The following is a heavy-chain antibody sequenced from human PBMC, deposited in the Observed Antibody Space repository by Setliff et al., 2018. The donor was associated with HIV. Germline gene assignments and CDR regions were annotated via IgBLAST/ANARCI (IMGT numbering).Heavy chain of an antibody. CDR3: ARVIRSGYYWGFYYYGMDV. D-gene: IGHD3-22*01. CDR2: IYYSGST. J-gene: IGHJ6*02. Sequence: SETLSLTCTVSGGSISSYYWSWIRQPPGKGLGWIGYIYYSGSTNYNPSLKSRVTISVDTSKNQFSLKLSSVTAADTAVYYCARVIRSGYYWGFYYYGMDVWGQGTTVTVSS. V-gene: IGHV4-59*13. CDR1: GGSISSYY.